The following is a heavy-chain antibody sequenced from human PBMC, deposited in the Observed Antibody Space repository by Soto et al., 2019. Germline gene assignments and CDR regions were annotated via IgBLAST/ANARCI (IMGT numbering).Heavy chain of an antibody. D-gene: IGHD3-22*01. CDR2: ISWNSGTI. Sequence: GGSLRLSCAASGFSFDDYAMHWVRQAPGKGLEWVTGISWNSGTIGYADSVKGRFTISRDNAKNSLYLQMNSLRAEDTDLYYCEKGNYYDSSGYGYGMDVWGQGTTVTVSS. J-gene: IGHJ6*02. CDR3: EKGNYYDSSGYGYGMDV. V-gene: IGHV3-9*01. CDR1: GFSFDDYA.